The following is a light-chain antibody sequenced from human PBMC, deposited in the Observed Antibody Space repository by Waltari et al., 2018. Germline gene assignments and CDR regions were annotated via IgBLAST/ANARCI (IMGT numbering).Light chain of an antibody. CDR2: GAS. CDR1: QAISSF. V-gene: IGKV1-9*01. J-gene: IGKJ4*01. Sequence: DIHLTQSPSFLSASVGDRVTITCRDSQAISSFLAWYQRKPGKAPNLLIYGASTLLSGVPSRFSGSGSDTEFTLTISNLQPEDFATYYCQQSDAFPVTFGGGTQVAI. CDR3: QQSDAFPVT.